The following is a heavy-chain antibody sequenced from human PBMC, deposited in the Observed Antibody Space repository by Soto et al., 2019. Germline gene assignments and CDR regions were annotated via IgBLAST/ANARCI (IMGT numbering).Heavy chain of an antibody. Sequence: GGSLRLSCAASGFTFSSYAMSWVRQAPGKGLEWVSAVSGSGGSTYYADSVKGRFTISRDNAKDTLYLQMNSLRAEDTAVYYCARVRVVTMPGVDYWGQGTLVTVSS. D-gene: IGHD2-21*02. CDR3: ARVRVVTMPGVDY. CDR1: GFTFSSYA. V-gene: IGHV3-23*01. J-gene: IGHJ4*02. CDR2: VSGSGGST.